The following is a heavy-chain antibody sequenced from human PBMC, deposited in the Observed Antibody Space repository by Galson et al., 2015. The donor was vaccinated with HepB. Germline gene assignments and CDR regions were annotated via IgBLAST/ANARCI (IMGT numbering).Heavy chain of an antibody. V-gene: IGHV1-3*01. D-gene: IGHD6-6*01. CDR3: AGSSSGGAFDI. J-gene: IGHJ3*02. Sequence: SVKVSCKASGYIFTSYAMHWVRQAPGQRLEWMGWINAGNGNTKYSQKFQGRVTIARDTSASTAYMELSSLRSEDTAVYYCAGSSSGGAFDIWGQGTMVTVSS. CDR1: GYIFTSYA. CDR2: INAGNGNT.